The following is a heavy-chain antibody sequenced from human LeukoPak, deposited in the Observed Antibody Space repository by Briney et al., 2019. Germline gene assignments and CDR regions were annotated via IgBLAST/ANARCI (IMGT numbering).Heavy chain of an antibody. CDR1: GGSISSYY. Sequence: SETLSLTCTVSGGSISSYYWSWIRQPPGKGLEWIGYIYYSGSTNYNPSLKSRVTMSVDTSNNQFSLKLNSVTAADTAVYYCARGILTGYIRFDPWGQGTLVTVSS. CDR3: ARGILTGYIRFDP. J-gene: IGHJ5*02. V-gene: IGHV4-59*01. CDR2: IYYSGST. D-gene: IGHD3-9*01.